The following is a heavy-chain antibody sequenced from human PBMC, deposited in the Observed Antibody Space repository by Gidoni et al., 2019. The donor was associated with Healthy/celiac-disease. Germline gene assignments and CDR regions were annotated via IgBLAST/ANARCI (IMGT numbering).Heavy chain of an antibody. CDR3: AKSEGIIQPMNYYYYYGMDV. V-gene: IGHV3-30*18. D-gene: IGHD2-15*01. J-gene: IGHJ6*02. CDR2: ISYDGSNK. CDR1: GCTCRSYG. Sequence: QVQLVESGGGVVQPGRSLRLSCAGSGCTCRSYGMHWVRQAPGKGLEWVAVISYDGSNKYYADSVKGRFTISRDNSKNTLYLQMNSLRAEDTAVYYCAKSEGIIQPMNYYYYYGMDVWGQGTTVTVSS.